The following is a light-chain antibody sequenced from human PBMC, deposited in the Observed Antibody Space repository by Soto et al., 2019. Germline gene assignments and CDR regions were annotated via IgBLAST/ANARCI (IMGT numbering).Light chain of an antibody. V-gene: IGKV3-15*01. CDR1: QSVSSS. CDR3: QQYIAWPPWT. J-gene: IGKJ1*01. Sequence: EIVVTQSPATLSVSPGERVTLSCRASQSVSSSLAWYQQRPGQAPRLLIYDTSTRAAGISARFSGSGSGTEFPHTLLRLQSEAFAVYYCQQYIAWPPWTFGQGTAVEIK. CDR2: DTS.